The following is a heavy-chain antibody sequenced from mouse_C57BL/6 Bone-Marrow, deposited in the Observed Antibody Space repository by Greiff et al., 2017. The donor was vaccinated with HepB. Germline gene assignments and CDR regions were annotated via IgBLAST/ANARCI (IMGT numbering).Heavy chain of an antibody. CDR1: GYTITSYW. Sequence: QVQLQQPGAELVMPGASVKLSCKASGYTITSYWLHWVKQRPGQGLEWIGEIDPSDSYTNYTQKFKGKSTLTVDKSSSTAYMQLSSLTSEDSAVYYCAREETAQASYYFDYWGQGTTLTVSS. CDR2: IDPSDSYT. CDR3: AREETAQASYYFDY. J-gene: IGHJ2*01. D-gene: IGHD3-2*02. V-gene: IGHV1-69*01.